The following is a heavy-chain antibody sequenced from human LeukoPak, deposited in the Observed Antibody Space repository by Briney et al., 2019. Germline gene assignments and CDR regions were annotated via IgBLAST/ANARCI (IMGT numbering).Heavy chain of an antibody. Sequence: LRLSCAASGFTFSSYEMNWVRQHPGKGLEWIGYIYYSGSTYYNPSLKSRVTISVDTSKNQFSLKLSSVTAADTAVYYCARVLAPDYYDSSGYYYFDYWGQGTLVTVSS. D-gene: IGHD3-22*01. V-gene: IGHV4-31*02. CDR3: ARVLAPDYYDSSGYYYFDY. CDR1: GFTFSSYE. CDR2: IYYSGST. J-gene: IGHJ4*02.